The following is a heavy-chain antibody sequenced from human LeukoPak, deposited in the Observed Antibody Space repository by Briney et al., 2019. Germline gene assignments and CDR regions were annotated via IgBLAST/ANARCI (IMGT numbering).Heavy chain of an antibody. Sequence: GSLRLSCAASGFTFSSYGMSWVRQAPGKGLEWIGSIDYSGNTYYNPSLKSRVTISGDTSKNQFSLRLSSVTAADTAVYYCARVGGITMIVVLIGDAFDIWGQGTMVTVSS. CDR1: GFTFSSYG. CDR2: IDYSGNT. D-gene: IGHD3-22*01. J-gene: IGHJ3*02. V-gene: IGHV4-39*07. CDR3: ARVGGITMIVVLIGDAFDI.